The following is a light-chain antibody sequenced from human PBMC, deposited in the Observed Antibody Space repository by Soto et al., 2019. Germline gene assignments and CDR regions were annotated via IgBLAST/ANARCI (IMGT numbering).Light chain of an antibody. V-gene: IGLV3-21*04. J-gene: IGLJ1*01. Sequence: SYELTQAPSVSVAPGKTARIPCGGDDIGRKSVHWYQQKPGQAPVLVINFDSDRPSGIPERFSGSNSGNTATLTISRVEAGDEADYYCQVWDMSSYQYVFGSGTKLTVL. CDR1: DIGRKS. CDR2: FDS. CDR3: QVWDMSSYQYV.